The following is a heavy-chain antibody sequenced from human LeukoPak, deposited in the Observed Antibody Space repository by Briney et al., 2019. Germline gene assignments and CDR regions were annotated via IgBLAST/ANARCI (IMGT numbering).Heavy chain of an antibody. D-gene: IGHD2-15*01. V-gene: IGHV3-30-3*01. CDR1: GFTFSSYA. Sequence: GGSLRLSCAASGFTFSSYAMHSVRQAPGKGLEWVAVISYDGSNKYYADSVKGRFTISRDNSKNTLYLQMNSLRAEDTAVYYCARDSVVGFRYYFDYWGQGTLVTVSS. CDR2: ISYDGSNK. J-gene: IGHJ4*02. CDR3: ARDSVVGFRYYFDY.